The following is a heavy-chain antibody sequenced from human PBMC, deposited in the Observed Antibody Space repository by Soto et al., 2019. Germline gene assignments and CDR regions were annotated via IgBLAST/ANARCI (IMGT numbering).Heavy chain of an antibody. Sequence: EVQLVESGGGLVRPGGSLRLSCAASGFTFTSFGMTWVRQAPGRGLEWVSHINSGGSVILYADSVKGRVTISRDNSKNSLYLEMNSLRADDPAVYFCARDEDGTYEFDYWGQGTLVTVSS. V-gene: IGHV3-48*04. CDR1: GFTFTSFG. CDR2: INSGGSVI. J-gene: IGHJ4*02. CDR3: ARDEDGTYEFDY. D-gene: IGHD3-22*01.